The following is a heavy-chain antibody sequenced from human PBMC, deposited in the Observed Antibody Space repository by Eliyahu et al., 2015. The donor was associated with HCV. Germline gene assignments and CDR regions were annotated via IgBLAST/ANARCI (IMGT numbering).Heavy chain of an antibody. V-gene: IGHV1-69*17. CDR1: GXTFSSYA. CDR2: IIPIFGIA. CDR3: ARRFSEGYYYGMDV. D-gene: IGHD3-10*01. Sequence: QVQLVQSGAEVKKPGSSVKVSCKASGXTFSSYAISWVRQAPGQGLEWMGGIIPIFGIANXAQKFQGRVTITADKSTSTAYMELSSLRSEDTAVYYCARRFSEGYYYGMDVWGQGTTVTVSS. J-gene: IGHJ6*02.